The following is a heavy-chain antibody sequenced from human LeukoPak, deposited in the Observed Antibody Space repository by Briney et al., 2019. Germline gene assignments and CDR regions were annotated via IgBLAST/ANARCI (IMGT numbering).Heavy chain of an antibody. CDR2: INHSGST. Sequence: PSETLSLTCAVYGGSFSGYYWSWIRQPPGKGLEWIGEINHSGSTNYNPSLKSRVTISVDTSKNQFSLKMMSVTAADTAIYFCARQLATKGEWAFDVWGQGTMVIASS. J-gene: IGHJ3*01. D-gene: IGHD1-1*01. CDR1: GGSFSGYY. CDR3: ARQLATKGEWAFDV. V-gene: IGHV4-34*01.